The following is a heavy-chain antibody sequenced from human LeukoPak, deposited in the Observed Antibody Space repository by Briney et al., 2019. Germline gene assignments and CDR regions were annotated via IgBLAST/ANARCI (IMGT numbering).Heavy chain of an antibody. CDR1: GFTFSSYS. V-gene: IGHV3-21*01. CDR3: ARDSSPPAQRTTTGFDP. CDR2: ISSSSSYI. Sequence: PGGSLRLSCAASGFTFSSYSMNWVRQAPGKGLEWVSSISSSSSYIYYADSVKGRFTISRDNAKNSLYLQMNSLRAEDTAVYYCARDSSPPAQRTTTGFDPWGQGNLVTVSS. D-gene: IGHD1-1*01. J-gene: IGHJ5*02.